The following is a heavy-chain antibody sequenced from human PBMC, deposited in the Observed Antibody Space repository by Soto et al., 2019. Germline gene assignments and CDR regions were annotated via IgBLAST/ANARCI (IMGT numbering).Heavy chain of an antibody. J-gene: IGHJ4*02. V-gene: IGHV4-59*01. CDR2: IYYSGST. CDR3: ARLGHSSHVPEFAY. D-gene: IGHD6-13*01. CDR1: GGSISSYY. Sequence: SETLSLSCTVSGGSISSYYWSWIRQPPGKGLEWIGYIYYSGSTNYNPSLKSRVTISVDTSKNQFSLKLSSVTAADTAVYYCARLGHSSHVPEFAYWGQGALVTVSS.